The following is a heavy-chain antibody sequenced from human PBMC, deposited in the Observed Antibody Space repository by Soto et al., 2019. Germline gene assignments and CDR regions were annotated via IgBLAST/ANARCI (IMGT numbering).Heavy chain of an antibody. CDR1: GGPFSSYA. Sequence: GGSVEVSCKASGGPFSSYAISWGRQGPGQRVEWMGGIIPIIGTANYAQKFQGRVTITADESTSTAYMELSSLRSEDTAVYYCARPGGDVDTDMVIYAFDFWGQGPMGTVSS. CDR2: IIPIIGTA. D-gene: IGHD5-18*01. V-gene: IGHV1-69*01. J-gene: IGHJ3*01. CDR3: ARPGGDVDTDMVIYAFDF.